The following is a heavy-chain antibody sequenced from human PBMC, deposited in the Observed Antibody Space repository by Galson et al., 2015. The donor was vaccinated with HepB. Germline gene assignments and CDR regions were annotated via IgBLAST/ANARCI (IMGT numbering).Heavy chain of an antibody. D-gene: IGHD6-19*01. CDR2: ISGSGGST. Sequence: SLRLSCAASGFTFSDYYMSWVRQAPGKGLEWVSGISGSGGSTYYADSVKGRFTISRDNSKNTLYLQMNSLRADDTAVYYCAKGKQEWLVPAFFDYWGQGTLVTVSS. CDR3: AKGKQEWLVPAFFDY. V-gene: IGHV3-23*01. CDR1: GFTFSDYY. J-gene: IGHJ4*02.